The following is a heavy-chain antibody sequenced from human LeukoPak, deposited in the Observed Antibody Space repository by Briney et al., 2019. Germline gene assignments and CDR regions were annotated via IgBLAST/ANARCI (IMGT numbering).Heavy chain of an antibody. D-gene: IGHD3-22*01. Sequence: SETLSLTCAVYGGSFSGYYWSWIRQPPGKGLEWIGEINHSGSTNYNPSLKSRVTISVDTSKNQFSLKLSSVTAADTAVYYCARHRRFEWIVVVIPVHYFDYWGQGTLVTVSS. V-gene: IGHV4-34*01. CDR2: INHSGST. CDR3: ARHRRFEWIVVVIPVHYFDY. J-gene: IGHJ4*02. CDR1: GGSFSGYY.